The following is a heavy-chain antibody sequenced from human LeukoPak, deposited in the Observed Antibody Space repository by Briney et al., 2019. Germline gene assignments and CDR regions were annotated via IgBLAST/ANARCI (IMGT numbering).Heavy chain of an antibody. Sequence: ASVKVSCKASGYTFTGYYMHWVRQAPGQGLEWMGWINPNSGGTNYAQKFQGKVTMTRDTSISTAYMELSRLRSDDTAVYYCARANRPEYQLLYFAFDIWGQGTMVTVSS. V-gene: IGHV1-2*02. CDR2: INPNSGGT. D-gene: IGHD2-2*02. J-gene: IGHJ3*02. CDR3: ARANRPEYQLLYFAFDI. CDR1: GYTFTGYY.